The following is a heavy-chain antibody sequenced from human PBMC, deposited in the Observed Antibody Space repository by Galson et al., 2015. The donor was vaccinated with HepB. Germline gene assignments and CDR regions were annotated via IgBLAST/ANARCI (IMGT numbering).Heavy chain of an antibody. CDR1: GFTFSNAW. Sequence: SLRLSCAASGFTFSNAWMSWVRQAPGKGLEWVGRIKSKTDGGTTDYAAPVKGRFTISRDDSKNTLYLQMNSLKTEDTAVYYCTTDRVYCTNGICYYYYYAMDVWGQGTTVTVSS. D-gene: IGHD2-8*01. CDR2: IKSKTDGGTT. CDR3: TTDRVYCTNGICYYYYYAMDV. J-gene: IGHJ6*02. V-gene: IGHV3-15*01.